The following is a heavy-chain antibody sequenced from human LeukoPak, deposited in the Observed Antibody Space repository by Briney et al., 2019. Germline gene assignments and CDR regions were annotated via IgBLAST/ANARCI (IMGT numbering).Heavy chain of an antibody. Sequence: SETLSLTCTVSGGSISSGYYWSWIRQPAGKGLEWIGRIYTSGSTNYNPSLKSRVTISVDTSKNQFSLKLSSVTAADTAVYYCARASYYYDSSGYGRWGYFDYWGQGTLVTVSS. D-gene: IGHD3-22*01. V-gene: IGHV4-61*02. CDR2: IYTSGST. CDR1: GGSISSGYY. J-gene: IGHJ4*02. CDR3: ARASYYYDSSGYGRWGYFDY.